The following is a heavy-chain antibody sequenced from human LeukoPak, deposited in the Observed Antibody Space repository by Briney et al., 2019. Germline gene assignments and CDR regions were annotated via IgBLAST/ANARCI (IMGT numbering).Heavy chain of an antibody. V-gene: IGHV3-74*01. CDR3: ARIIVGATGIDY. CDR2: INTDGSLI. D-gene: IGHD1-26*01. J-gene: IGHJ4*02. CDR1: GFTFSTYW. Sequence: GGSLRLSCAVSGFTFSTYWMHWVRQAPGKGLVWVSRINTDGSLINYADSAKGRFTMSRDNSKNTLYLQMSSLRAEDTAVYYCARIIVGATGIDYWGQGTLVTVSS.